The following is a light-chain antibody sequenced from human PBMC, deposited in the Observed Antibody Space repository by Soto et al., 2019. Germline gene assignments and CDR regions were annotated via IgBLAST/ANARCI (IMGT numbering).Light chain of an antibody. CDR2: KAS. CDR1: QTISSW. CDR3: QQYNNWPPLT. V-gene: IGKV1-5*03. Sequence: IQLAPFSSTPSAYFGDRRTITWRASQTISSWLAWYQQKPGKAPKLLIYKASTLKSGVPSRFSGSGSGTEFTLTISSLQSEDFAVYYCQQYNNWPPLTFGGGTKVDIK. J-gene: IGKJ4*01.